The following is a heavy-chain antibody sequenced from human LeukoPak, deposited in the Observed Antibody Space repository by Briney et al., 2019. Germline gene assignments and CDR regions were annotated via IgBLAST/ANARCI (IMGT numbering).Heavy chain of an antibody. CDR2: INHSGST. CDR1: GGSFSGYY. J-gene: IGHJ4*02. D-gene: IGHD5-18*01. Sequence: SETLSLTCAVYGGSFSGYYWSWIRQPPGKGLEWIGEINHSGSTNYNPSLKSRVTISVDTSKNQFSLKLSSVTAADTAVYYCARGPNSGCSYGFKPAAFDYWGQGTLVTVSS. CDR3: ARGPNSGCSYGFKPAAFDY. V-gene: IGHV4-34*01.